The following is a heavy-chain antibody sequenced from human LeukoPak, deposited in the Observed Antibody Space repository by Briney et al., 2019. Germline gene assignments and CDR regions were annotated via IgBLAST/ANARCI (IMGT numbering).Heavy chain of an antibody. Sequence: GGSLRLSCAASGFTFSDSYMSWIRQVPGKGLEWVSSISSGSTYIYNADSVQGRFTISRDNAKNSLFLQMNSLRAEDTAVYYCARVGYCSTTSCYWRAFDYWGQGTLVTVSS. D-gene: IGHD2-2*01. V-gene: IGHV3-11*04. CDR2: ISSGSTYI. J-gene: IGHJ4*02. CDR3: ARVGYCSTTSCYWRAFDY. CDR1: GFTFSDSY.